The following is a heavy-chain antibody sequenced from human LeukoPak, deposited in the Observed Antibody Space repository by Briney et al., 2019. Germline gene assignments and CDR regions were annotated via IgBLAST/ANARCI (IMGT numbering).Heavy chain of an antibody. J-gene: IGHJ4*02. Sequence: GGSLRLSCVASGFTFRAYSMNWVRQAPGKGLEWVANIKQDGSEKYYVDSVKGRFTISRDNAKNSLYLQMNSLRAEDTAVYYCARDPLSSSSFDYWGQGTLVTVSS. CDR2: IKQDGSEK. CDR1: GFTFRAYS. D-gene: IGHD6-13*01. CDR3: ARDPLSSSSFDY. V-gene: IGHV3-7*01.